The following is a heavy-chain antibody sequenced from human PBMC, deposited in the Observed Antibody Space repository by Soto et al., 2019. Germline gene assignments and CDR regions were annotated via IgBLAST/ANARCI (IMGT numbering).Heavy chain of an antibody. Sequence: PSETLSLTCSVSGGSVTNINYFWAWIRQSPGKGLEWIANIYYTGTTFYNPSLRGRVSMTIDASKNRFSLNLSPVTASDTALYYCARHEYVSSSYDLLDVWGRGTMVTVSS. D-gene: IGHD3-22*01. J-gene: IGHJ3*01. CDR3: ARHEYVSSSYDLLDV. V-gene: IGHV4-39*01. CDR2: IYYTGTT. CDR1: GGSVTNINYF.